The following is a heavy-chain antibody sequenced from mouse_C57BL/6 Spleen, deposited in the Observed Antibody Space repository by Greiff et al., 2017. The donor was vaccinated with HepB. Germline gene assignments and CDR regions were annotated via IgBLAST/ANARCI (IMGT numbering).Heavy chain of an antibody. D-gene: IGHD1-1*01. CDR3: ARKVTTVVTTDWYFDV. CDR1: GYTFTDYN. Sequence: VQLQQSGPELVKPGASVKMSCKASGYTFTDYNMHWVKQSHGKSLEWIGYINPNNGGTSYNQKFKGKATLTVNKSSSTAYMELRSLTSEDSAVYYCARKVTTVVTTDWYFDVWGTGTTVTVSS. J-gene: IGHJ1*03. V-gene: IGHV1-22*01. CDR2: INPNNGGT.